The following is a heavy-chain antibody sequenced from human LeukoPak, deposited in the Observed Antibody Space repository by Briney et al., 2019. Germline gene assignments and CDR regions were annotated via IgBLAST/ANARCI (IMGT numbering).Heavy chain of an antibody. J-gene: IGHJ3*02. CDR1: GFTVSSNY. CDR2: IYSGGST. D-gene: IGHD1-26*01. CDR3: ARGVWVAPTAFDI. V-gene: IGHV3-66*01. Sequence: GGSLRLSCAASGFTVSSNYMSWVRQAPGKGLEWVSVIYSGGSTYYADSVKGRFTISRDNSKNTLYLQMNSLRAEDTAVYYCARGVWVAPTAFDIWGQGTMVTVSS.